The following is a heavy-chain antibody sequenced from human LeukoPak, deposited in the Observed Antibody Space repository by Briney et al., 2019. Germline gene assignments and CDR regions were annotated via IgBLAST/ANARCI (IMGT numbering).Heavy chain of an antibody. CDR2: IYTSGST. V-gene: IGHV4-61*02. J-gene: IGHJ6*02. Sequence: SQTLSLTCTVSGGSISSGSYYWSWIRQPAGKGLEWLGRIYTSGSTNYNPSLKSRVTISVDTSKNQFSLKLSSVTAADTAVYYCARGGYSSGWSPIDYYYYYGMDVWGQGTTVTVSS. D-gene: IGHD6-19*01. CDR1: GGSISSGSYY. CDR3: ARGGYSSGWSPIDYYYYYGMDV.